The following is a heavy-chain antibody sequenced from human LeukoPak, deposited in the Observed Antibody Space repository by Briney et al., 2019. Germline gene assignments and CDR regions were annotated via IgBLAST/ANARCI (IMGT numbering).Heavy chain of an antibody. CDR1: GYTFTSYA. D-gene: IGHD6-19*01. CDR3: ARGNYSSGWYYRPTSPDY. V-gene: IGHV7-4-1*02. CDR2: INTNTGNP. Sequence: ASVKVSCKASGYTFTSYAMNWVRQAPGQGLEWMGWINTNTGNPTYAQGFTGRFVFSLDTSVSTAYLQISSLKAEDTAVYYCARGNYSSGWYYRPTSPDYWGQGTLVTVSS. J-gene: IGHJ4*02.